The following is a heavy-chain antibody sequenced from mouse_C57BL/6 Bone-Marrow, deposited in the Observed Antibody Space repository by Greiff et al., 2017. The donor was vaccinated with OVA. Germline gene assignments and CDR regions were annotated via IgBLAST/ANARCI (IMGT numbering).Heavy chain of an antibody. CDR2: IFPGSGST. CDR1: GYTFTDYY. D-gene: IGHD2-1*01. V-gene: IGHV1-75*01. Sequence: VKLMESGPELVKPGASVKISCKASGYTFTDYYINWVKQRPGQGLEWIGWIFPGSGSTYYNEKFKGKATLTVDKSSSTAYMLLSSLTSEDSAVYFCARGGIYYGKFYWYFDVWGTGTTVTVSS. J-gene: IGHJ1*03. CDR3: ARGGIYYGKFYWYFDV.